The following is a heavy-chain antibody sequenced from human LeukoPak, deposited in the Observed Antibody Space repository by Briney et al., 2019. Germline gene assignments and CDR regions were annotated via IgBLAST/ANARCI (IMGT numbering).Heavy chain of an antibody. CDR1: GYSFTNYW. CDR2: TYPGDSDT. D-gene: IGHD1-1*01. J-gene: IGHJ4*02. Sequence: GESLKISCKGSGYSFTNYWIGWVRQMPGKGLEWMGITYPGDSDTRYSPSFQGQVTIPADKSISTAYLQWSSLKASDTAIYYCARQDNLGNLDYWGQGTLVTVSS. V-gene: IGHV5-51*01. CDR3: ARQDNLGNLDY.